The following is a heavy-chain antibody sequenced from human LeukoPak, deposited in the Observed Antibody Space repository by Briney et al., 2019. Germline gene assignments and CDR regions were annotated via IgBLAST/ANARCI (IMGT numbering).Heavy chain of an antibody. V-gene: IGHV3-23*01. CDR2: STGGGDDT. J-gene: IGHJ4*02. CDR3: AKGSSSSRPYYFDY. D-gene: IGHD6-6*01. CDR1: GFTFRNYA. Sequence: GGSLRLSCTASGFTFRNYAMSWVRQAPGKGLEWISASTGGGDDTYYADSVKGRFSISRDNSKDTLYLQMNSLRVDDTAVYYCAKGSSSSRPYYFDYWGQGALVTVSS.